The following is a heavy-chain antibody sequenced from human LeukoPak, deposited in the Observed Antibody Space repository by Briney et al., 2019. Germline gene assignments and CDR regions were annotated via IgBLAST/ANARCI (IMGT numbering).Heavy chain of an antibody. D-gene: IGHD2-2*02. CDR3: ARGYCSSTSCYTLDY. CDR1: GFTFSDYY. Sequence: GSLRLSCAASGFTFSDYYMSWIRQAPGKGLEWVSYISSSGSTIYYADSVKGRFTISRDNAKNSLYLQMNSLRAEDTAVYYCARGYCSSTSCYTLDYWGQGTLVTVSS. CDR2: ISSSGSTI. V-gene: IGHV3-11*04. J-gene: IGHJ4*02.